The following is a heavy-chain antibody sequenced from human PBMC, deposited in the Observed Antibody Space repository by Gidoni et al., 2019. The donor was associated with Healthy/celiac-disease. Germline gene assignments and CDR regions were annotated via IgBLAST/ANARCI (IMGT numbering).Heavy chain of an antibody. CDR1: GGTFTSYA. D-gene: IGHD3-10*01. CDR2: IIPIFGTA. CDR3: ARNSEIYGPAGYFDY. J-gene: IGHJ4*02. V-gene: IGHV1-69*01. Sequence: QVQLVQSGAEVKKPGPSVKVSCTASGGTFTSYAISWVRQAPGQGLEWMGGIIPIFGTANYAQKFQGRVTITADESTSTAYMELSSLRSEDTAVYYCARNSEIYGPAGYFDYWGQGTLVTVSS.